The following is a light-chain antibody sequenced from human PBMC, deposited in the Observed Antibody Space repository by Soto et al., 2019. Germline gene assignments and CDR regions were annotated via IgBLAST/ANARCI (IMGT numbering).Light chain of an antibody. CDR2: AAS. J-gene: IGKJ5*01. Sequence: EVVMTQSPATLSVSPGDTATLSCRASQSISSSLAWYQQKPGQPPRLLIYAASNRATGIPARFSGSGSGTDFTLTISSLEPEDFAVYYCQQRSNWPPITFGQGTRLEIK. V-gene: IGKV3-11*01. CDR3: QQRSNWPPIT. CDR1: QSISSS.